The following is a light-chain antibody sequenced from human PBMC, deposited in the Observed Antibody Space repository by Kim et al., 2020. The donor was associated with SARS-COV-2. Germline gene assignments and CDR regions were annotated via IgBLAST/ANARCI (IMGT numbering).Light chain of an antibody. V-gene: IGKV3-11*01. Sequence: SPGERATLSCRASQSVSSYLAWYQQKPGQAPRLLIYDASNRATGIPDRFSGSGSGTDFTLTISSLEPEDFAVYYCQQRSNWSALTFGGGTKVDIK. J-gene: IGKJ4*01. CDR3: QQRSNWSALT. CDR2: DAS. CDR1: QSVSSY.